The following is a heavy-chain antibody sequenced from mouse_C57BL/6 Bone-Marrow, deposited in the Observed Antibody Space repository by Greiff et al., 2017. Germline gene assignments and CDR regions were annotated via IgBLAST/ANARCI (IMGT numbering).Heavy chain of an antibody. D-gene: IGHD1-1*01. Sequence: EVMLVESGGGLVKPGGSLKLSCAASGFTFSSYTMSWVRQTPEKRLEWVATISGGGGNTYYPDSVKGRFTISRYNAKNTLYLQMSSLRSEDTALYYCARGYYCGSSLYCDYWGQGTTLTVSS. CDR3: ARGYYCGSSLYCDY. J-gene: IGHJ2*01. CDR1: GFTFSSYT. V-gene: IGHV5-9*01. CDR2: ISGGGGNT.